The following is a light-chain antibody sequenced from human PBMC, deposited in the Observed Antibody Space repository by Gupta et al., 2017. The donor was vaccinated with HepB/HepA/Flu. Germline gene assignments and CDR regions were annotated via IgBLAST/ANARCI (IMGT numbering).Light chain of an antibody. CDR2: YSS. CDR3: YQSRSLPRT. Sequence: EIVLTPFPDFQSVTPKEKVTITCRASQNIGTSLHWYQQKPDQSPKLLIKYSSQSISGVPSRFSGSGSGTDFTLTINSLEAEDVAAYYCYQSRSLPRTFGQGTKVEIK. J-gene: IGKJ1*01. V-gene: IGKV6D-21*02. CDR1: QNIGTS.